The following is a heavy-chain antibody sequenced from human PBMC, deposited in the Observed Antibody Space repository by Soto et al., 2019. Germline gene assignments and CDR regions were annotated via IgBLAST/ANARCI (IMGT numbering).Heavy chain of an antibody. CDR2: SSAYNGNT. D-gene: IGHD3-22*01. J-gene: IGHJ5*02. CDR1: GYTFTSYG. V-gene: IGHV1-18*01. Sequence: GASVKVSCKASGYTFTSYGISWVRLAPGQGLEWMGWSSAYNGNTNYAQKRQGRVTMTTNTSTSTAYMELRSPRSDYTAVYYCARDLGPYYYDSSGTNWFDPWG. CDR3: ARDLGPYYYDSSGTNWFDP.